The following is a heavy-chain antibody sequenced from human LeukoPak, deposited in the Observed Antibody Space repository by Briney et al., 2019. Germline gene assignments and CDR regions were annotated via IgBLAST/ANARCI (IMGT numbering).Heavy chain of an antibody. CDR1: GFTFSSYA. J-gene: IGHJ3*02. Sequence: GGSLRLSCAASGFTFSSYAMSWVRQAPGKGLEWVSGISWNSGSIGYADSVKGRFTISRDNAKNSLYLQMNSLRAEDTALYYCAKYSSGVGGGYAFDIWGQGTMVTVSS. CDR2: ISWNSGSI. D-gene: IGHD3-10*01. CDR3: AKYSSGVGGGYAFDI. V-gene: IGHV3-9*01.